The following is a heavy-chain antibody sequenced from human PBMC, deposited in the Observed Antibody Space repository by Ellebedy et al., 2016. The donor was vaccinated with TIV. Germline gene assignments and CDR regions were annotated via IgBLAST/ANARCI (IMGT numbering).Heavy chain of an antibody. CDR1: GFSVTSND. Sequence: GESLKISXAASGFSVTSNDMTWVRQAPGEGLEWVSLIYSDGKTYYADSVKGRFTISRDSSRNTLYLQMNSLRAEDTAVYYCATGRYGASDIWGQGTRVSVSS. D-gene: IGHD4-17*01. J-gene: IGHJ3*02. CDR2: IYSDGKT. CDR3: ATGRYGASDI. V-gene: IGHV3-53*01.